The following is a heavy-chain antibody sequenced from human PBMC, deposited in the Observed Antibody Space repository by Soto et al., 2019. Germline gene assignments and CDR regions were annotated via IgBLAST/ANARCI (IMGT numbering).Heavy chain of an antibody. CDR3: ANYGDYGWYFDL. CDR1: GESFSGYS. D-gene: IGHD4-17*01. J-gene: IGHJ2*01. Sequence: QVQLQQWGAGLLKPSETLSLTCAVYGESFSGYSWSWIRQPPGKGLEWIGEIHNTGTTNYNPSLESRLTMSVDTSKNQFSLKLSSVTAVDTAVYYCANYGDYGWYFDLWGRGTLVTVSS. CDR2: IHNTGTT. V-gene: IGHV4-34*01.